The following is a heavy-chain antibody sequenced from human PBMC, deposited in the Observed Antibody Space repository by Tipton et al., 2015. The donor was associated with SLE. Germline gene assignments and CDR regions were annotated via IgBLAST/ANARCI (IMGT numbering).Heavy chain of an antibody. CDR1: GFAFDDFA. CDR2: ISWSSGGI. CDR3: AKIAGSGSDARDY. D-gene: IGHD2-21*01. Sequence: RSLRLSCAASGFAFDDFAMEWVRQTPGKGLEWVLGISWSSGGIYYAASVKGRFTISRDNAKNSLFLQMNSLRVEDTAIYYCAKIAGSGSDARDYWGQGTLVTVSS. J-gene: IGHJ4*02. V-gene: IGHV3-9*01.